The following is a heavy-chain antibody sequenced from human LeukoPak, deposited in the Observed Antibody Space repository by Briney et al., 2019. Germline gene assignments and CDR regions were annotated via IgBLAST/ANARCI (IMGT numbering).Heavy chain of an antibody. Sequence: PGGSLRLSCAASGFTFSDHYMSWIRQAPGKGLEWVSYISTGGGTTYYADSVKGRFTISRDNAKNSLYLQMNSLRAEDTAVYYCARGLYSSGWYQDYWGQGTLVTVSS. CDR3: ARGLYSSGWYQDY. D-gene: IGHD6-19*01. J-gene: IGHJ4*02. V-gene: IGHV3-11*04. CDR2: ISTGGGTT. CDR1: GFTFSDHY.